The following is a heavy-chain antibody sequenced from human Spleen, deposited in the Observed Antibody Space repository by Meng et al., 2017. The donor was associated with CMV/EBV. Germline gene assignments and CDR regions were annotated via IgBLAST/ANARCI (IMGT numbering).Heavy chain of an antibody. D-gene: IGHD6-13*01. CDR3: ARRIAVVGVDYFDS. V-gene: IGHV3-30*02. CDR2: IRYDGTYQ. J-gene: IGHJ4*02. CDR1: GFAFGTYG. Sequence: GESLKISCATSGFAFGTYGMHWVRQAPGKGLEWVAFIRYDGTYQHYADSMKGRVTISRDNSKKTMYLQMNSLRTEDTAVYYCARRIAVVGVDYFDSWGQGVLVTVSS.